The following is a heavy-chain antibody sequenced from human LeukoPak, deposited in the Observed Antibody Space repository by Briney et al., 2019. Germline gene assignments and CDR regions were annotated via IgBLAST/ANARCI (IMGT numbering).Heavy chain of an antibody. CDR1: GFTFSSYS. J-gene: IGHJ4*02. D-gene: IGHD1-26*01. CDR3: ATSGSYSFDY. Sequence: GGSLRLSCAASGFTFSSYSMNWVRQAPGKGLEWVSYISSSSNTIYYADSVMGRFTTSRDNAQNSLYLQMNSLRDEDTAVYYCATSGSYSFDYWGQGTLVTVSS. CDR2: ISSSSNTI. V-gene: IGHV3-48*02.